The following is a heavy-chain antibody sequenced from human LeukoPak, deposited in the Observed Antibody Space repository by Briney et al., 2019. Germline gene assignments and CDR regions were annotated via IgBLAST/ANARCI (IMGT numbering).Heavy chain of an antibody. CDR1: GYTFTSYD. J-gene: IGHJ3*02. Sequence: ASVKVSCKASGYTFTSYDINWVRQATGQGLEWMGWMNPNSGNTGYAQKFQGRVTMTRNTSISTAHMGLSSLRSEDTAVYYCAKDLGYDILTGYYFGDAFDIWGQGTMVTVSS. D-gene: IGHD3-9*01. CDR2: MNPNSGNT. CDR3: AKDLGYDILTGYYFGDAFDI. V-gene: IGHV1-8*01.